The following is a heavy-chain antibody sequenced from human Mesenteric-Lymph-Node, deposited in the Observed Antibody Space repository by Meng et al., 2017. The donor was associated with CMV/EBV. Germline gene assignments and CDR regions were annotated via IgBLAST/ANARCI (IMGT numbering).Heavy chain of an antibody. Sequence: VSGRSVSNDNCYWTWLRQPPEKGPEWIGYVYYSGSTHYNPSLESRVTISVDTSKNQFSLKLTSVTAADTAVYYCARDVRSTRYFDYWGPGTLVTVSS. V-gene: IGHV4-61*01. CDR3: ARDVRSTRYFDY. D-gene: IGHD2-2*01. CDR1: GRSVSNDNCY. CDR2: VYYSGST. J-gene: IGHJ4*02.